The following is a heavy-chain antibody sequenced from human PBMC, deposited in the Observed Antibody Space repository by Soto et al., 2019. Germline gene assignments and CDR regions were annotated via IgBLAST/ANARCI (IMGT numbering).Heavy chain of an antibody. CDR2: IYHSGST. J-gene: IGHJ6*02. V-gene: IGHV4-30-2*01. CDR3: DRGPYRYALDV. D-gene: IGHD3-16*02. CDR1: GGSISTGGYS. Sequence: QLQLQESGSGLVKASQTLSLTCDVSGGSISTGGYSWNWIRQPPGKGLEWVGYIYHSGSTYDNPSLQTRVTRSVIRPNKQSSMDLTSLTAADSAVYFCDRGPYRYALDVWGQGTTVSVCS.